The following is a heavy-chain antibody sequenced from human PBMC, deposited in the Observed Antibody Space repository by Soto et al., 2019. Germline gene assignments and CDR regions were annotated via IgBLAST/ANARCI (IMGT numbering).Heavy chain of an antibody. CDR2: IRRKAYGGTT. V-gene: IGHV3-49*03. CDR3: TRGIVLMVYAIPQSFDY. Sequence: GGSLRLSCTASGFTFGDYAMSWFRQAPGKGLEWVGFIRRKAYGGTTEYAASVKGRFTISRDDSKSIAYLQMNSLKTEDTAVYYCTRGIVLMVYAIPQSFDYWGQGTLVTVSS. J-gene: IGHJ4*02. D-gene: IGHD2-8*01. CDR1: GFTFGDYA.